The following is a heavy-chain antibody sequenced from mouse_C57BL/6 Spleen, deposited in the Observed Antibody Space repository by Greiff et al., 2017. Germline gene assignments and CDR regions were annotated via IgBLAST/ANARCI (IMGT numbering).Heavy chain of an antibody. D-gene: IGHD2-4*01. CDR1: GYTFTSYW. V-gene: IGHV1-55*01. Sequence: QVQLQQPGAELVKPGASVKMSCKASGYTFTSYWITWVKQRPGQGLEWIGDIYPGSGSTNYNEKFKSKATLTVDTSSSTAYMQLSSLTSEDSAVYYCAREGICDYDVYFDYWGQGTTLTVSS. J-gene: IGHJ2*01. CDR3: AREGICDYDVYFDY. CDR2: IYPGSGST.